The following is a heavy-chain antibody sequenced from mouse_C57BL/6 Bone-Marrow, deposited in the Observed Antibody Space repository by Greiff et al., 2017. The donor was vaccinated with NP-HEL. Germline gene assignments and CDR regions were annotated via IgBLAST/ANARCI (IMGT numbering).Heavy chain of an antibody. CDR2: IDPENGDT. J-gene: IGHJ2*01. V-gene: IGHV14-4*01. Sequence: EVQLQQSGAELVRPGASVKLSCTASGFTITDDYMHWVKQRPEQGLEWIGWIDPENGDTGYDPKFPGKATLTADTSSTTAYLQLSSLTSEDTADYCCTPYYYGNLYWGQGTTLTLSS. D-gene: IGHD2-1*01. CDR3: TPYYYGNLY. CDR1: GFTITDDY.